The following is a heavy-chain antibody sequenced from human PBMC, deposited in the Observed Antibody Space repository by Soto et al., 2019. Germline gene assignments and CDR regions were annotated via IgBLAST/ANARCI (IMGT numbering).Heavy chain of an antibody. V-gene: IGHV3-21*06. CDR2: ISSHGRDI. CDR1: GFTFTSDS. D-gene: IGHD6-19*01. J-gene: IGHJ4*02. CDR3: ARGAALAGKLDL. Sequence: GGSLRLACEASGFTFTSDSMTLVRQAPGKGLEWVSSISSHGRDIFYADSVKGRFTISRDNAKDSLHLQMNSLTGEDSAVYYCARGAALAGKLDLWGQGTLVTVSS.